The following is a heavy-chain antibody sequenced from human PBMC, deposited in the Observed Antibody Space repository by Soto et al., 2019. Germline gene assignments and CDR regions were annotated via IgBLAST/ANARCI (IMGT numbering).Heavy chain of an antibody. V-gene: IGHV4-30-4*01. CDR2: VYYTGST. CDR1: GASIMSTDYY. J-gene: IGHJ5*02. Sequence: SETLSLTCTVSGASIMSTDYYWGWIRQAPGKGLEWIGYVYYTGSTYYNPSLMSRLTISVDTSKNQFSLKLTSVTAAETAVYYCVRTAREGAVAPHWFDRWGQGTQVTVSS. D-gene: IGHD2-21*02. CDR3: VRTAREGAVAPHWFDR.